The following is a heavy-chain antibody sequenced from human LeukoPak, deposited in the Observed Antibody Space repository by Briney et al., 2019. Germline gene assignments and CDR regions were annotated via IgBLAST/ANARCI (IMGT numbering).Heavy chain of an antibody. Sequence: PGGSLRLSCAASGFTFSDYDMNWVRQAPGEGPEWVASIRYDGNKTYYADSLKGRFTISRDNSKNTLYLQLNSLRAEDTALYYCANLEDIVVVPTGMGFDYWGQGTLVTVSP. CDR2: IRYDGNKT. D-gene: IGHD2-2*01. CDR3: ANLEDIVVVPTGMGFDY. J-gene: IGHJ4*02. V-gene: IGHV3-30*02. CDR1: GFTFSDYD.